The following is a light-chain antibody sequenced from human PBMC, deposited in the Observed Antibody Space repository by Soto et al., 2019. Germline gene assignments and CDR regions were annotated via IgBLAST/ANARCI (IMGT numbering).Light chain of an antibody. Sequence: QSVLTQPPSVSAAPGQKVTISCSGSSSNIGNNYVSWYQQIPGTAPKLLIYEKNKRPSGIPDRFSGSKSGTSATLGITGLQTGDEADYYCETWDSSLSAGVFGGGTKLTVL. CDR1: SSNIGNNY. J-gene: IGLJ3*02. CDR2: EKN. V-gene: IGLV1-51*02. CDR3: ETWDSSLSAGV.